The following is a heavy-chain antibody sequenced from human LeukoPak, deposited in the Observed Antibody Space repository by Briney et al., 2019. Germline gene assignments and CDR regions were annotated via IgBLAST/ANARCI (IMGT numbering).Heavy chain of an antibody. CDR1: GFTFSIYS. CDR3: ARAYPHALDI. V-gene: IGHV3-21*01. J-gene: IGHJ3*02. Sequence: EGSLRLSCAASGFTFSIYSMNWVRQAPGKGLEWVSSISSSSSYIYYADSVKGRFTISRDNAKNSLYLQMNSRRAEDTAVYYCARAYPHALDIWGQGTMVTVSS. CDR2: ISSSSSYI.